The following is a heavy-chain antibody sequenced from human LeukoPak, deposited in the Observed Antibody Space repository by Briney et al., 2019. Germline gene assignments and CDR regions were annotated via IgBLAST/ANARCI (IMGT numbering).Heavy chain of an antibody. V-gene: IGHV4-39*01. CDR3: ARHLGSSGSYPFDY. J-gene: IGHJ4*02. D-gene: IGHD3-10*01. CDR1: GGSISSSSYY. Sequence: PSETLSLTCTVSGGSISSSSYYWGWIRQPPGKGLEWIGSIYYSGSTYYNSSLKSRVTMSVDMSKNQFSLILTSVTAADTAVYYCARHLGSSGSYPFDYWGQGTLVTVSS. CDR2: IYYSGST.